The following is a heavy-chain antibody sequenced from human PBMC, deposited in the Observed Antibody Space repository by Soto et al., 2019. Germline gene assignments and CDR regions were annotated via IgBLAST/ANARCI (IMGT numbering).Heavy chain of an antibody. J-gene: IGHJ6*02. D-gene: IGHD3-3*01. V-gene: IGHV1-69*06. CDR3: ASPTREWLPPARDYYYGMDV. Sequence: QVQLVQSGAEVKKPGSSVKVSCKASGGTFSSYAISWVRQAPGQGLEWMGGIIPIFGTANYAQKFQGRVTITADKSTSTADRELSSLRSEDTAVYYCASPTREWLPPARDYYYGMDVWGQGTTVTVSS. CDR1: GGTFSSYA. CDR2: IIPIFGTA.